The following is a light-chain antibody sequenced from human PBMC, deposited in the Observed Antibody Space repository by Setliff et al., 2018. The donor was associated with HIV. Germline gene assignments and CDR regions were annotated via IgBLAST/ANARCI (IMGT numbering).Light chain of an antibody. CDR3: SSYTSSSTLV. V-gene: IGLV2-14*03. Sequence: QSVLTQPASVSGSPGQSVTISCTGASSDVGRYNFVSWYQQHPGKAPKLMIYDVDNRPAGVSNCFSGSKSGNTASLAISGLQAEDEADYYCSSYTSSSTLVFGGGTKVTVL. J-gene: IGLJ3*02. CDR2: DVD. CDR1: SSDVGRYNF.